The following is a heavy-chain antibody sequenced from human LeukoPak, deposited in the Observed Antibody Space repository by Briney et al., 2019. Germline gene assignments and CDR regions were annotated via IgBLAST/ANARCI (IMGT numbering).Heavy chain of an antibody. CDR1: GGSFSGYY. V-gene: IGHV4-34*01. CDR3: ARLGIAARPGFIAAAN. Sequence: PSETLSLTXAVYGGSFSGYYWSWIRQPPGKGLEWIGEIDHSGSTNYNPSLKSRVTISVDTSKNQFSLKLSSVTAADTAVYYCARLGIAARPGFIAAANWGQGTLVTVSS. D-gene: IGHD6-6*01. CDR2: IDHSGST. J-gene: IGHJ4*02.